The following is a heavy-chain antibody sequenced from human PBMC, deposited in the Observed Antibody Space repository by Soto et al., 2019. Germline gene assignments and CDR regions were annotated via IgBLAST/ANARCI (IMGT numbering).Heavy chain of an antibody. CDR2: ISGSGGST. V-gene: IGHV3-23*01. CDR3: AKEGVVVAATGYYYYYMDV. J-gene: IGHJ6*03. CDR1: GFTFSSYA. Sequence: RGSLRLSCAASGFTFSSYAMSWVRQAPGKGREWVSAISGSGGSTYYADSVKGRFTISRDNSKNTLYLQMNSLRAEDTAVYYCAKEGVVVAATGYYYYYMDVWGKGTTVTVSS. D-gene: IGHD2-15*01.